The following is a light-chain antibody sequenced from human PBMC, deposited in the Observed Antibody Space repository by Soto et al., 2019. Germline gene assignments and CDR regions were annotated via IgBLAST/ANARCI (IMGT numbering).Light chain of an antibody. J-gene: IGKJ4*01. Sequence: DIQMTQSPSSLSASVGDRVTITCQASQDISDSLNWYQQKPGKAPKLVIYTASNLETGVPSRFSGSGSGTHFAFTISCLQPEDIATYYCQQYDDRPLTFGGGTKVEIK. CDR2: TAS. CDR1: QDISDS. V-gene: IGKV1-33*01. CDR3: QQYDDRPLT.